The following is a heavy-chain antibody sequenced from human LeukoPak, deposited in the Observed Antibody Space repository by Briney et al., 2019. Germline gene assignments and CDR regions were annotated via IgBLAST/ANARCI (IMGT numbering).Heavy chain of an antibody. Sequence: GGSLRLSCAASGFTFSSYAMSWVRQAPGKGLEWVSAISGSGGSTYYADSVKGRFTISRDNSKNTLYLQMNSLRAEDTAVYYCARDCSGGSCYSGAPMDVWGQGTTVTVSS. D-gene: IGHD2-15*01. CDR1: GFTFSSYA. CDR2: ISGSGGST. J-gene: IGHJ6*02. CDR3: ARDCSGGSCYSGAPMDV. V-gene: IGHV3-23*01.